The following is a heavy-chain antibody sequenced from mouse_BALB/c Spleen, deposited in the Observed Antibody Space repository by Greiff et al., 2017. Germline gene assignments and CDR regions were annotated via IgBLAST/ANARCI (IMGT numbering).Heavy chain of an antibody. CDR1: GYTFTSYY. Sequence: VKLQQSGAELVKPGASVKLSCKASGYTFTSYYMYWVKQRPGQGLEWIGEINPSNGGTNFNEKFKSKATLTVDKSSSTAYMQLSSLTSEDSAVYYCTRGYSFDYWGQGTTLTVSS. J-gene: IGHJ2*01. V-gene: IGHV1S81*02. CDR3: TRGYSFDY. CDR2: INPSNGGT.